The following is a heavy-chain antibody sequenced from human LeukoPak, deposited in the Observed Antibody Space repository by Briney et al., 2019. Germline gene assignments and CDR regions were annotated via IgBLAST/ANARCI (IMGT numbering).Heavy chain of an antibody. Sequence: GRSLRLSCAASGFTFDDYAMHWVRQAPGKGLEWVSGISWNSGSIGYADSVKGRFTISRDNAKNSLYLQMNSLRAEDTALYYCAKDEGWWLPGTRWGQGTLVTVSS. J-gene: IGHJ4*02. CDR3: AKDEGWWLPGTR. V-gene: IGHV3-9*01. D-gene: IGHD5-12*01. CDR1: GFTFDDYA. CDR2: ISWNSGSI.